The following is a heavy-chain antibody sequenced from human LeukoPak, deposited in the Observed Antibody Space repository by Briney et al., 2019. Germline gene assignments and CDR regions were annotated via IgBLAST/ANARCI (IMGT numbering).Heavy chain of an antibody. CDR3: TKTDGDYVWKKIYYYGMDV. CDR2: IRYDGSNK. Sequence: GGSLRLSCAASGFTFSSYGMHWVRQAPGKGLEWVAFIRYDGSNKYYADSVKGRFTISRDNSKNTLYLQMNSLRAEDTAVYYCTKTDGDYVWKKIYYYGMDVWGQGTTVTVSS. D-gene: IGHD4-17*01. J-gene: IGHJ6*02. V-gene: IGHV3-30*02. CDR1: GFTFSSYG.